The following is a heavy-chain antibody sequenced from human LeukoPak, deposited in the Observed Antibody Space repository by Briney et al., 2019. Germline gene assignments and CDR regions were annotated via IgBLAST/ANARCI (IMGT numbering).Heavy chain of an antibody. CDR1: GGSISSSNYF. CDR2: IFYSGRT. D-gene: IGHD3-22*01. V-gene: IGHV4-30-4*08. CDR3: ARNYYDSRGYPFDY. Sequence: SEALSLTCTVSGGSISSSNYFWSWIRQPPGKGLEWIGYIFYSGRTDYNPSLKSRLSVSVDTSKNQFSLKLNSVTAADTAVYYCARNYYDSRGYPFDYWGQGTLVTVSS. J-gene: IGHJ4*02.